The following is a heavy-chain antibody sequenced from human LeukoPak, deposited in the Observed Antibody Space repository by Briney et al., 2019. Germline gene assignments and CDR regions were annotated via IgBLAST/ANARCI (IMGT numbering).Heavy chain of an antibody. V-gene: IGHV3-30*18. CDR2: ISYDGSNK. Sequence: GRSLRLSCVASGFTFNNYGMHWVRQAPGKGLEWVAVISYDGSNKYYGDSVKGRSTISRENSENTLYLQMNSLGAEDTAVYYCAKDMDCSSINCHSTNYFDYWGQGTPVTVSS. CDR1: GFTFNNYG. D-gene: IGHD2-2*01. CDR3: AKDMDCSSINCHSTNYFDY. J-gene: IGHJ4*02.